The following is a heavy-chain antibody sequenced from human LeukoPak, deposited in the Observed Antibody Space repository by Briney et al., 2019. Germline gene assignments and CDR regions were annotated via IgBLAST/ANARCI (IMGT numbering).Heavy chain of an antibody. V-gene: IGHV4-4*07. CDR1: GVSISNFY. D-gene: IGHD4-17*01. CDR2: IYNSGDT. Sequence: SETLSLTCTVYGVSISNFYWSWIRQSAGKGLEWIGRIYNSGDTKYNPPLKSRVTISLHKSKNQFSLKLSSVTAADTAVYYCARDPGDYSGWFDPWGQGTLVTVSS. CDR3: ARDPGDYSGWFDP. J-gene: IGHJ5*02.